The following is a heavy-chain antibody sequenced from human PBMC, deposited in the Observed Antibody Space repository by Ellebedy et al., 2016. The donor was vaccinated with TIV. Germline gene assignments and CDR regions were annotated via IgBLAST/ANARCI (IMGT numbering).Heavy chain of an antibody. CDR1: GYTFTAYH. D-gene: IGHD3-3*02. Sequence: ASVKVSCKASGYTFTAYHIHWLRQAPGQGLEWMGWIYPYSGGTNYAPKFQGRVTMTRDTSINTAYMELSGLKSDDTAVYYCAAFPYISASSAYWGQGTLVTVSS. J-gene: IGHJ4*02. CDR2: IYPYSGGT. CDR3: AAFPYISASSAY. V-gene: IGHV1-2*02.